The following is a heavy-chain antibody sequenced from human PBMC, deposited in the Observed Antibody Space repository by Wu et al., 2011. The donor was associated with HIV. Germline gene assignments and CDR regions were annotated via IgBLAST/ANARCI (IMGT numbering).Heavy chain of an antibody. CDR1: GDTFSTSA. Sequence: QVQLVQSGAEVKKPGSSVKVSCRASGDTFSTSAVSWVRQAPGQGLEWMGGIIPMFPSSNYAQKFEGRVTFSVDRDTTTAYMELSSLRSEDTAVYYCARGYGDYAGYYYYYMDVWGKGTTVTVSS. CDR3: ARGYGDYAGYYYYYMDV. J-gene: IGHJ6*03. CDR2: IIPMFPSS. D-gene: IGHD4-17*01. V-gene: IGHV1-69*14.